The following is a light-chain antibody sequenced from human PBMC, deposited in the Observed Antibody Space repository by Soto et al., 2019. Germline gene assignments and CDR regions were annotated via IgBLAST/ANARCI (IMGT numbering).Light chain of an antibody. CDR3: QQRHTWVT. V-gene: IGKV3-11*01. J-gene: IGKJ5*01. CDR2: DAS. Sequence: IVLTESAAPLSLSTGERATLTFRASQSVSTYLAWFQQKPVQAPRLLIYDASTRATGIPARFSGSGSGTDFTLTISMLAPEDFAIYYCQQRHTWVTFGQGTRLEIK. CDR1: QSVSTY.